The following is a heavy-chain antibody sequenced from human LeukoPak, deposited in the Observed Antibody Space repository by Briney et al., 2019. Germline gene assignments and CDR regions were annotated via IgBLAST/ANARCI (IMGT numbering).Heavy chain of an antibody. CDR2: IYPGDSDT. V-gene: IGHV5-51*01. D-gene: IGHD3-10*01. J-gene: IGHJ4*02. Sequence: GESLKISCKGSGYTFTCYWIGWVRQMPGKGLEWMGIIYPGDSDTRYSPSFQGQVTISADTSISTAHQPKSSQHASDTAIYYWARIAGWLGTRGGHFDYWGQGTLVTVSS. CDR3: ARIAGWLGTRGGHFDY. CDR1: GYTFTCYW.